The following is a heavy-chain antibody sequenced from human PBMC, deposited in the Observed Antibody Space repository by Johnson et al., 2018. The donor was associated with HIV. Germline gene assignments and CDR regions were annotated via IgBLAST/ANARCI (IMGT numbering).Heavy chain of an antibody. J-gene: IGHJ3*01. Sequence: QVQLVESGGGLVKPGGSLRLSCAASGFTFSDYYMSWIRQAPGKGLEWVSYISSSGSTIYYADSVKGRFTISRDNSKNTLYLQMNSLRAEDTAVYYCAKDRSMDDAFDVWGQVTMVTVSS. CDR1: GFTFSDYY. V-gene: IGHV3-11*04. D-gene: IGHD1-26*01. CDR2: ISSSGSTI. CDR3: AKDRSMDDAFDV.